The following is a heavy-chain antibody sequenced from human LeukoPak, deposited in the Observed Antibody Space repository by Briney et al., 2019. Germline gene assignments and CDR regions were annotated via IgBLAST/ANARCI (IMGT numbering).Heavy chain of an antibody. CDR1: GFTFSSYG. V-gene: IGHV3-30*03. CDR2: ISYDGSNK. CDR3: ATQGPGGCTNGVCYYYYFDY. D-gene: IGHD2-8*01. J-gene: IGHJ4*02. Sequence: GGSLTLSCAASGFTFSSYGMHWVRQAPAKGLEWVAVISYDGSNKYYADSVKGRFTISRDNSKNTLYLQMNSLRGEDTAVYYCATQGPGGCTNGVCYYYYFDYWGQGTLVTVSS.